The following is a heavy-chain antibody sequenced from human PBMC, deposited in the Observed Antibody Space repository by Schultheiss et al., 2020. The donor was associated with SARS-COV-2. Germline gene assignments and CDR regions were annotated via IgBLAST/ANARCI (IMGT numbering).Heavy chain of an antibody. J-gene: IGHJ6*02. CDR2: INHSGST. V-gene: IGHV4-4*02. D-gene: IGHD3-22*01. Sequence: SETLSLTCAVSGASVSSSNWWSWVRQTPGKGLEWIGEINHSGSTNYNPSLKSRVTISVDTSKNQFSLKLSSVTAADTAVYYCARVPAGAYYSHLYFYGMDVWGQGTTVTVSS. CDR3: ARVPAGAYYSHLYFYGMDV. CDR1: GASVSSSNW.